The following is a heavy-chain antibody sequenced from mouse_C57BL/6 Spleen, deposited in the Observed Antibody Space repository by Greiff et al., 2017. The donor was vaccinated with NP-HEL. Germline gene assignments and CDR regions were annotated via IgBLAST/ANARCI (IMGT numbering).Heavy chain of an antibody. CDR3: ARKDGSSYFDY. Sequence: QVQLQQSGAELARPGASVKLSCKASGYTFTSYGISWVKQRTGQGLEWIGEIYPRSGNTYYNEKFKGKATLTADKSSSTAYMELSSLTSEDSAVYFCARKDGSSYFDYWGQGTTLTVSS. J-gene: IGHJ2*01. CDR1: GYTFTSYG. V-gene: IGHV1-81*01. D-gene: IGHD1-1*01. CDR2: IYPRSGNT.